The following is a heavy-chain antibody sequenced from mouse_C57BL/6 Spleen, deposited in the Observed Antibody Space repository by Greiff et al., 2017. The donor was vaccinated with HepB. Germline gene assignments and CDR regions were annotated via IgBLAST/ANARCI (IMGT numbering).Heavy chain of an antibody. Sequence: QVQLQQSGAELVKPGASVKMSCKASGYTFTSYWINWVKQRPGKGLEWIGDIYPGNGSTNYNEKFKGKATLTVDTSSSTAYMQLSSLTSEDSAVYYCARDYCGRLGYWGQGTTLTVSS. CDR3: ARDYCGRLGY. D-gene: IGHD1-1*01. CDR2: IYPGNGST. J-gene: IGHJ2*01. CDR1: GYTFTSYW. V-gene: IGHV1-55*01.